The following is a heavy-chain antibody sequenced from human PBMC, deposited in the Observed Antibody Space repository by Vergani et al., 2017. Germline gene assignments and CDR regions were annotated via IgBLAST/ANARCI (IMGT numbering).Heavy chain of an antibody. Sequence: QVQLVQSGAEVKKPGSSVKVSCKASGGTFSSYAISWVRQAPGQGLEWMGGIIPIFGTANYAQKFQGRVTITADESTSTAYMALRSLRSEDTAVYYCAREPKAVSGARYFDYWGQGTLVTVSS. J-gene: IGHJ4*02. D-gene: IGHD4-23*01. V-gene: IGHV1-69*01. CDR3: AREPKAVSGARYFDY. CDR2: IIPIFGTA. CDR1: GGTFSSYA.